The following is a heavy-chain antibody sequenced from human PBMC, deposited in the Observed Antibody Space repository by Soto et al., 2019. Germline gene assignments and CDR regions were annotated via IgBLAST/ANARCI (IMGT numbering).Heavy chain of an antibody. CDR1: GGSISSRTSY. CDR3: AREGGGGVDC. V-gene: IGHV4-31*03. CDR2: IYYGGDS. Sequence: QVQLQESGPGLVKPSQTLSLTCTVSGGSISSRTSYWSWIRQHPGKGLEWIGYIYYGGDSFYNPSLKSRVTIAIDTSENHSSLKLTSVPAADTAVYFGAREGGGGVDCWGQGTLVTVAS. D-gene: IGHD1-26*01. J-gene: IGHJ4*02.